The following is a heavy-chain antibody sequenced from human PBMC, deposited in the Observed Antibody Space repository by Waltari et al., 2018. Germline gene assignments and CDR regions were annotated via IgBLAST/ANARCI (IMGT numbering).Heavy chain of an antibody. CDR2: ISGSGGRT. CDR3: AKCENSAYPYFFDY. Sequence: EVQLVESGGGLVQPGGSLRLSCAASGFTFTNFAMNWVRQAPGKGLGWVSTISGSGGRTYYADSVEGRFTISRDNSKNTLYLQMNSLSPEDTAIYYCAKCENSAYPYFFDYWGQGTLVTVSS. J-gene: IGHJ4*02. CDR1: GFTFTNFA. D-gene: IGHD5-12*01. V-gene: IGHV3-23*04.